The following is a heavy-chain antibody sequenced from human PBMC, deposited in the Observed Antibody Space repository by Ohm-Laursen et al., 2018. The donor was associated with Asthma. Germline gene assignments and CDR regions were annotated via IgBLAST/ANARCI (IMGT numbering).Heavy chain of an antibody. CDR2: TSGTGSVI. CDR3: ARDLAYYDSSGYDY. D-gene: IGHD3-22*01. CDR1: GFIFNNDF. Sequence: SLRLSCAAPGFIFNNDFMSWIRQAPGKGLEWVSYTSGTGSVIYYADSVKGRFTISWDDAKNSLYLQMNSLRVDDTAVYYCARDLAYYDSSGYDYWGQGTLVTVSS. V-gene: IGHV3-11*01. J-gene: IGHJ4*02.